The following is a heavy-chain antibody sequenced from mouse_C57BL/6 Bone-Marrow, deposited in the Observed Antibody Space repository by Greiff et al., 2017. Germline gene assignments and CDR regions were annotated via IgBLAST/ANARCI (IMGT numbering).Heavy chain of an antibody. J-gene: IGHJ1*03. CDR1: GYTFTDYE. V-gene: IGHV1-15*01. D-gene: IGHD1-1*01. Sequence: QVQLKESGAELVRPGASVTLSCKASGYTFTDYEMHWVKQTPGHGLEWIGAIDPETGGTAYNQKFKGKAILTADKSSSTAYMELRSLTSEDSAVYYCTGDYCGSRFCWYFDVWGTGTTVTVSS. CDR2: IDPETGGT. CDR3: TGDYCGSRFCWYFDV.